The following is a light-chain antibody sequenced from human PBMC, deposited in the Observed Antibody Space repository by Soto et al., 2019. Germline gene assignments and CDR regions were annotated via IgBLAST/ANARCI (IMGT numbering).Light chain of an antibody. V-gene: IGLV2-14*01. J-gene: IGLJ2*01. CDR2: EVS. CDR1: SSDVGGYNH. Sequence: QSVLTQPASVSGSPGQSISISCTGTSSDVGGYNHVSWYQQHPGKAPKLLIYEVSNRPSGVSSRFSGSKSANTASLTISGLQAEDEADYYCSSYINTNTLVFAGGTKVTVL. CDR3: SSYINTNTLV.